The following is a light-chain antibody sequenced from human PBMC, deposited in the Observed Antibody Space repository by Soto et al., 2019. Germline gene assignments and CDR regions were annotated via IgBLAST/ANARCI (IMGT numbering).Light chain of an antibody. CDR1: QGIRND. CDR2: AAS. Sequence: AIQMTQSPSSLSASVGDRVTITCRASQGIRNDLGWYQQKPGKAPKLLIYAASSLQSGVPSRFSGSGSGTYFTPTISSLQPEDFATYYCLQDYNSWTFGQGTKVEIK. CDR3: LQDYNSWT. J-gene: IGKJ1*01. V-gene: IGKV1-6*01.